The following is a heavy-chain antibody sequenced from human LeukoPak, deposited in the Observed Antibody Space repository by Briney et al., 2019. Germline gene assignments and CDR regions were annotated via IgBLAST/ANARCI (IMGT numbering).Heavy chain of an antibody. V-gene: IGHV3-30-3*01. J-gene: IGHJ6*03. Sequence: GRSLRLSCAASGFTFSSYAMHWVRQAPGKGLEWVAVISYDGSNKYYADSVKGRFTISRDNSKNTLYLQMNSLRAEDTAVYYCARDGVVGATFYYYYMDVWGKGTTVTVSS. CDR3: ARDGVVGATFYYYYMDV. CDR2: ISYDGSNK. CDR1: GFTFSSYA. D-gene: IGHD1-26*01.